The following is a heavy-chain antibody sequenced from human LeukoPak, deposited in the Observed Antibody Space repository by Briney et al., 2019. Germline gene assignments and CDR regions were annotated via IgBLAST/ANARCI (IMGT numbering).Heavy chain of an antibody. V-gene: IGHV3-23*01. CDR1: GFTFSKYA. CDR2: ITNSGGGP. CDR3: AKDGMATISYYFDY. Sequence: SGGSLRLSCAASGFTFSKYAMSWVRQAPGKGPEWVSGITNSGGGPSSADSVKGRFTISRDNSKNTLYLQMNSLRAEDTAVYYCAKDGMATISYYFDYWGQGTLVTVSS. D-gene: IGHD5-24*01. J-gene: IGHJ4*02.